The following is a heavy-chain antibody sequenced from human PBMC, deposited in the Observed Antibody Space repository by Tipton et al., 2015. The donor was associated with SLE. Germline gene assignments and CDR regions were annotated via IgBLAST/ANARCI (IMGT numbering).Heavy chain of an antibody. CDR2: IYHSGTT. CDR3: ARHIDSGNYYSALDY. J-gene: IGHJ4*02. V-gene: IGHV4-38-2*02. D-gene: IGHD3-10*01. CDR1: GDSISNSYF. Sequence: TLSLTCTVSGDSISNSYFWGWIRQSPGKGLEWIGNIYHSGTTYYNPSLESRVTISVDTSQNQVSLKLTSVTAADTAVYYCARHIDSGNYYSALDYWGQGTLVIVSS.